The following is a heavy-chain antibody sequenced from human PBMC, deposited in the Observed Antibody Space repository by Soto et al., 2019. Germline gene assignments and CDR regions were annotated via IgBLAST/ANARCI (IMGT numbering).Heavy chain of an antibody. CDR2: ISSSSTSI. Sequence: EVQLVESGGGLVKPGESLRLSCAASGFTFSTYSMNWVRQAPGKGLEWVSSISSSSTSIYYIDSVKGRFTISRDNAKNSLYLQMNSLRAEDTAVYYCAREWVPAAIHHYYYGMDVWGQGTTVTVSS. CDR1: GFTFSTYS. V-gene: IGHV3-21*01. J-gene: IGHJ6*02. D-gene: IGHD2-2*02. CDR3: AREWVPAAIHHYYYGMDV.